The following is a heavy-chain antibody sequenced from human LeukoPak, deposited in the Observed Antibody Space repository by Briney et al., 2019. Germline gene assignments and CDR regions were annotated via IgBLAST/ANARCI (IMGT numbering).Heavy chain of an antibody. V-gene: IGHV4-4*07. CDR1: GGSISSHY. D-gene: IGHD3-22*01. J-gene: IGHJ2*01. Sequence: SETLSLTCIVSGGSISSHYWSWIRQPAGKGLEWIGRIHTTGSTNYNPSLKSRVTMSVDTSKNQFSLKLSSVTAADTALYYCARDRYYYDSSGYYYAWYFDLWGRGTLVTVSS. CDR3: ARDRYYYDSSGYYYAWYFDL. CDR2: IHTTGST.